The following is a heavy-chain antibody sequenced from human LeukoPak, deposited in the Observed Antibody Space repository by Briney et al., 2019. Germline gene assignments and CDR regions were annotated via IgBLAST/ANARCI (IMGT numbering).Heavy chain of an antibody. CDR1: GFTFSSYG. CDR2: ISYDGSNK. J-gene: IGHJ4*02. D-gene: IGHD4-17*01. CDR3: AKAPYGDYFPSIKPLDY. V-gene: IGHV3-30*18. Sequence: PGGSLRLSCAASGFTFSSYGMHWVRQAPGKGLEWVAVISYDGSNKYYADSVKGRFTISRDNSKNTLYLQMNSLRAEDTAVYYCAKAPYGDYFPSIKPLDYWGQGTLVTVSS.